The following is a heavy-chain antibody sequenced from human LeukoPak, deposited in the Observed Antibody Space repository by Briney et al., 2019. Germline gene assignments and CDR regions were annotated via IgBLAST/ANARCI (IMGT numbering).Heavy chain of an antibody. CDR1: GGSFSGYY. J-gene: IGHJ4*02. CDR3: ARAPYSSGWYEL. CDR2: INHSGST. Sequence: SETLSLTCAVYGGSFSGYYWSWIRQPPGKGLEWIGEINHSGSTNYNPSLKSRVTISVDTSKNQFSLKLSSVTAADTAVYYCARAPYSSGWYELWGQGTLVTVSS. V-gene: IGHV4-34*01. D-gene: IGHD6-19*01.